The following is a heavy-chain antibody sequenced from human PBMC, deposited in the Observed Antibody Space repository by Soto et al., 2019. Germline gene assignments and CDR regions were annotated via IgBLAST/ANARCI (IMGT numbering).Heavy chain of an antibody. CDR3: ARGEGSSWENYYYYGMDV. CDR2: ISSSSSTI. V-gene: IGHV3-48*02. J-gene: IGHJ6*02. Sequence: GGSLRLSCAASGFTFSSYSMNWVRQAPGKGLEWVSYISSSSSTIYYADSVKGRFTISRDNAKNSLYLQMNSLRDEDTAVYYCARGEGSSWENYYYYGMDVWGQGTTVTVSS. D-gene: IGHD6-13*01. CDR1: GFTFSSYS.